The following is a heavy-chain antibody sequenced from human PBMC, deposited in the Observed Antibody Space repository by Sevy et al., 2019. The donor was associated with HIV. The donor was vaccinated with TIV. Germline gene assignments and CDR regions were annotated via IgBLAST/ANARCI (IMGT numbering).Heavy chain of an antibody. V-gene: IGHV1-18*01. J-gene: IGHJ4*02. D-gene: IGHD5-12*01. CDR2: ISAYNGNT. CDR1: GYTFTSYG. Sequence: ASVKVSCKASGYTFTSYGISWVRQAPGQGLEWMGWISAYNGNTNYAQKLQGRVTMTTDTSTGTAYMELRSLRSDDTAVYYCARDVATIGPYYFDYWGQGTLVTVSS. CDR3: ARDVATIGPYYFDY.